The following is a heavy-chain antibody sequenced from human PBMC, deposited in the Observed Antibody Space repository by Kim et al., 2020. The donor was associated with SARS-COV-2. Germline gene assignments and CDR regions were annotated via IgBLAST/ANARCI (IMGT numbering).Heavy chain of an antibody. Sequence: SETLSLTCTVSGGSISSSSYYWGWIRQPPGKGLEWIGSIYYSGSTYYNPSLKSRVTISVDTSKNQFSLKLSSVTAADTAVYYCARSPLALWFGDAPPYGMDVWGQGTTVTVSS. J-gene: IGHJ6*02. CDR2: IYYSGST. V-gene: IGHV4-39*01. D-gene: IGHD3-10*01. CDR3: ARSPLALWFGDAPPYGMDV. CDR1: GGSISSSSYY.